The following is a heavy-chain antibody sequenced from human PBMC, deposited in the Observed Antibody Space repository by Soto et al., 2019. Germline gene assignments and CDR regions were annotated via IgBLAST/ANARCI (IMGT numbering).Heavy chain of an antibody. Sequence: QVQLVQSGAEVKKPGSSVKVSCKASGGTFSSYAISWVRQAPGQGLEWVGGIIPIFGTANYAQKFQGRVTITADKSTSTAYMELSSLRSEDTAVYYCARVWKSGYYYYYGMDVWGQGTTVTVSS. CDR3: ARVWKSGYYYYYGMDV. J-gene: IGHJ6*02. V-gene: IGHV1-69*06. CDR2: IIPIFGTA. D-gene: IGHD3-3*01. CDR1: GGTFSSYA.